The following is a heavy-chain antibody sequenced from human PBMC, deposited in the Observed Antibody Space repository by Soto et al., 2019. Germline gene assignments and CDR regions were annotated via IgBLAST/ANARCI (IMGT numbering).Heavy chain of an antibody. J-gene: IGHJ4*02. Sequence: QVQLVQSGAEVKKPGASVKVSCEASGYTFTGYYMHWVRQAPGQGFEWMGRISPKSGGTNYAQKFQGRVTMTWDTSLNTAYMELSSLTFEDTAVYYCARPPGYVSDWYYFDLWGQGTLVTVSS. D-gene: IGHD3-9*01. CDR3: ARPPGYVSDWYYFDL. CDR1: GYTFTGYY. CDR2: ISPKSGGT. V-gene: IGHV1-2*02.